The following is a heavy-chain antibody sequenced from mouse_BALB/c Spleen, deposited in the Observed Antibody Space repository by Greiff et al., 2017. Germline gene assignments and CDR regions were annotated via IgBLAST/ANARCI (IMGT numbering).Heavy chain of an antibody. CDR3: ERYDRDDNAMDD. Sequence: VQLQQSGPELEKPGASVKISCKASGYSFTGYNMNWVKQSNGKSLEWIGNIDPYYGGTSYNQKFKGKATLTVDKSSSTASMQLKSLTSEDSAVYYCERYDRDDNAMDDWGQGTSATVPS. D-gene: IGHD2-14*01. CDR2: IDPYYGGT. J-gene: IGHJ4*01. CDR1: GYSFTGYN. V-gene: IGHV1S135*01.